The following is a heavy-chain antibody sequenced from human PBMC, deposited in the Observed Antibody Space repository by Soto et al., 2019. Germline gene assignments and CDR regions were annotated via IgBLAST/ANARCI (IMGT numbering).Heavy chain of an antibody. V-gene: IGHV4-59*01. CDR3: ARVTPRYCSSTSCSPHFDY. D-gene: IGHD2-2*01. CDR2: IYYSGST. Sequence: SGTLSLTCTVSGGSISSYYWSWIRQPPGKGLEWIGYIYYSGSTNYNPSLKSRVTISVDTSKNQFSLKLSSVTAADTAVYYCARVTPRYCSSTSCSPHFDYWGQGTLVTVSS. CDR1: GGSISSYY. J-gene: IGHJ4*02.